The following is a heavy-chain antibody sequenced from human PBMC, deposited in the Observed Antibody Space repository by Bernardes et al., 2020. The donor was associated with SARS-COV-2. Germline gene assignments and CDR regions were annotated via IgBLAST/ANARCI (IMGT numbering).Heavy chain of an antibody. V-gene: IGHV1-2*02. J-gene: IGHJ4*01. Sequence: ASVKVSCKASGYTFTGYYMHWVRQAPGQGLEWMGWINPNSGGTNYAQKFQGRVTMTRDTSISTAYMELSRLRSDDTAVYYCASNRDVEYSSSCCDYYVHGTKITVS. CDR3: ASNRDVEYSSSCCDY. CDR2: INPNSGGT. D-gene: IGHD6-6*01. CDR1: GYTFTGYY.